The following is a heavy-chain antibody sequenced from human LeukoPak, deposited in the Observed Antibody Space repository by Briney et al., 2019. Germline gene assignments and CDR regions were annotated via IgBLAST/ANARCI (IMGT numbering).Heavy chain of an antibody. CDR1: GYTFTGYY. J-gene: IGHJ4*02. Sequence: ASVKVSCKASGYTFTGYYMHWVRQAPGQGLEWMGWINPNSGGTNYAQKFQGRVTMTRDPSISTAYMELSRLRSDDTAVCYCARDYGDYVIGFDYWGQGTLVTVSS. CDR2: INPNSGGT. D-gene: IGHD4-17*01. V-gene: IGHV1-2*02. CDR3: ARDYGDYVIGFDY.